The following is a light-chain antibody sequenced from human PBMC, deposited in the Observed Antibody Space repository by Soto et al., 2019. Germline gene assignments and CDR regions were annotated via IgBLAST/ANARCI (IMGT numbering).Light chain of an antibody. CDR3: QQHNQWPIT. CDR2: DAS. V-gene: IGKV3-15*01. J-gene: IGKJ5*01. CDR1: QSVSSN. Sequence: EIVMTQSPATLSLSPGERATLSFRASQSVSSNLAWYQQKPGQAPRLLIFDASTRATGIPARFSGSGSGTEFTLTINSLQSEDSAVYYCQQHNQWPITFGQGTRLEIK.